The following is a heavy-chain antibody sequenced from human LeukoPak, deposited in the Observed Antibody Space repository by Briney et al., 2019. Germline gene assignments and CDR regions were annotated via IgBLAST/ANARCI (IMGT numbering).Heavy chain of an antibody. V-gene: IGHV4-61*05. CDR3: ARSSTGSYFDY. CDR2: MYYSGST. Sequence: PSETLSLTCTVSGGSISSSSYYWGWIRQPPGKGLEWIGYMYYSGSTKYNPSLKSRVTISVDTSKNQFSLKLSSVTAADTAVYYCARSSTGSYFDYWGQGTLVTVSS. D-gene: IGHD3-3*02. J-gene: IGHJ4*02. CDR1: GGSISSSSYY.